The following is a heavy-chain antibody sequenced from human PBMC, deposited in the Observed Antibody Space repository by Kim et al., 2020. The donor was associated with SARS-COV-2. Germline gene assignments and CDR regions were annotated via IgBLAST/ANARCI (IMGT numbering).Heavy chain of an antibody. J-gene: IGHJ4*02. V-gene: IGHV3-53*01. Sequence: YSDDSTYYADSVKGRFTISRDNSTNTLHLQMNSLGAEDTAVYYCARDSDYWGQGTLVTVSS. CDR3: ARDSDY. CDR2: YSDDST.